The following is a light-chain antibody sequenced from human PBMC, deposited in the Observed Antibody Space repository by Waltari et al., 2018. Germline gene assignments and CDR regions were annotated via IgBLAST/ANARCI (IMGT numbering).Light chain of an antibody. CDR1: DNINSH. CDR2: GAS. Sequence: IQITQTPPAVAASVGDRVTITCRASDNINSHLHWYQYKPGEAPKLLIYGASNLQPGVPSRFRGSGSGTDFTLTNNSLVPDDFATYYCQEIYKPLTFGGGTKVEI. V-gene: IGKV1-39*01. CDR3: QEIYKPLT. J-gene: IGKJ4*01.